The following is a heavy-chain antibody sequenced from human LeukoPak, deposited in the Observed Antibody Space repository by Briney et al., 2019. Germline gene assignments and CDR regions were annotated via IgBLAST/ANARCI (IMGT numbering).Heavy chain of an antibody. D-gene: IGHD5-24*01. V-gene: IGHV1-69*06. Sequence: GSSVKVSCKASGGTFSSYAISWVRQAPGQGLEWMGGIIPIFGTANYAQKFQGRVTITADKSTSTAYMELSSLRSEDTAVYYCARVEDGYNALSGYYYYMDVWGKGTTVTVSS. CDR2: IIPIFGTA. CDR1: GGTFSSYA. CDR3: ARVEDGYNALSGYYYYMDV. J-gene: IGHJ6*03.